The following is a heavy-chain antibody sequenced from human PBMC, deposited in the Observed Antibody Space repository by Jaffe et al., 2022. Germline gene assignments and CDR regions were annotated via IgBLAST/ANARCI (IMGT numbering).Heavy chain of an antibody. V-gene: IGHV3-23*01. CDR3: AKGDWNYLGEYGTPAY. CDR1: GFTFSSYA. Sequence: EVQLLESGGGLVQPGGSLRLSCAASGFTFSSYAMSWVRQAPGKGLEWVSAISGSGGSTYYADSVKGRFTISRDNSKNTLYLQMNSLRAEDTAVYYCAKGDWNYLGEYGTPAYWGQGTLVTVSS. CDR2: ISGSGGST. D-gene: IGHD1-7*01. J-gene: IGHJ4*02.